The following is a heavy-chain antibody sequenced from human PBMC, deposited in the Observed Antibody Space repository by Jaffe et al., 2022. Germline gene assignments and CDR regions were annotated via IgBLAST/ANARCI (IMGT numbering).Heavy chain of an antibody. Sequence: EVQLLESGGGLVQPGGSLRLSCAASGFTFSSYAMSWVRQGPGKGLEGVSGITDSGGDTYYTDSVKGRFTISRDNSKNTLYLQMNSLRAEDTALYYCAKRGSSSRGNNYYMDVWGKGTTVTVSS. V-gene: IGHV3-23*01. D-gene: IGHD3-16*01. CDR2: ITDSGGDT. J-gene: IGHJ6*03. CDR3: AKRGSSSRGNNYYMDV. CDR1: GFTFSSYA.